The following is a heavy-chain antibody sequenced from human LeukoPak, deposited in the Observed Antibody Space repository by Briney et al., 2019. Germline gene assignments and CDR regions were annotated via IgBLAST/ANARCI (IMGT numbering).Heavy chain of an antibody. J-gene: IGHJ6*02. CDR2: INHSGST. D-gene: IGHD3-22*01. Sequence: PSETLSLTCAVYGGSFSGYYRSWIRQPPGKGLEWIGEINHSGSTNYNPSLKSRVTISVDTSKNQFSLKLSSVTAADTAVYYCARSHYDSSGYKSGMDVWGQGTTVTVSS. CDR1: GGSFSGYY. V-gene: IGHV4-34*01. CDR3: ARSHYDSSGYKSGMDV.